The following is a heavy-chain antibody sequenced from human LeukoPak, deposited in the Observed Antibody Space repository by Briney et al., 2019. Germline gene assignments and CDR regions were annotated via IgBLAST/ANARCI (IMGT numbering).Heavy chain of an antibody. CDR2: ISAYNGNT. CDR1: GYTFTSYG. CDR3: ARERITSFGFGSIEYRFDP. D-gene: IGHD3-3*01. Sequence: ASVKVSCKASGYTFTSYGISWVRQAPGQGLEWMGWISAYNGNTNYAQKLQGRVTMTTDTSTSTAYMELRSLRSDDTAVYYCARERITSFGFGSIEYRFDPWGQGTLVTVSS. V-gene: IGHV1-18*01. J-gene: IGHJ5*02.